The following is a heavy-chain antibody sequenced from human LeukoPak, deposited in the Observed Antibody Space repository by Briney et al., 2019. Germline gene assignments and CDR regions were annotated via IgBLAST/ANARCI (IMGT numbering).Heavy chain of an antibody. CDR3: ARDSNDIVVVPAAIDY. V-gene: IGHV3-7*03. Sequence: GGSLRLSCAASGFTFSSYWMSWVRQAPGKGLEWVANIKQDGSEKYYVDSVKGRFTISRGNAKNSLYLQMNSLRAEDTAVYYCARDSNDIVVVPAAIDYWGQGTLVTVSS. CDR2: IKQDGSEK. CDR1: GFTFSSYW. J-gene: IGHJ4*02. D-gene: IGHD2-2*01.